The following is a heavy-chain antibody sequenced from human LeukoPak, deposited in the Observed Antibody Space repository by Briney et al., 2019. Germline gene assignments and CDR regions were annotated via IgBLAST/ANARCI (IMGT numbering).Heavy chain of an antibody. CDR2: ICSDGSCT. Sequence: GGSLRLSCAASGFSFRNYWMHWVRQAPGKGLEWVSRICSDGSCTSYADSVKGRFTMSRDNARNTLYLQVNSLRGEDTGVYYCARDPYGGRAVDYWGRGTLVTVSS. D-gene: IGHD4-23*01. V-gene: IGHV3-74*01. J-gene: IGHJ4*02. CDR1: GFSFRNYW. CDR3: ARDPYGGRAVDY.